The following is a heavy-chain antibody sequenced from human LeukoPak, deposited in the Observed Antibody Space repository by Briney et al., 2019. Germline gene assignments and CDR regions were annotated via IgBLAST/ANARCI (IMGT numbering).Heavy chain of an antibody. CDR3: VRSVFS. Sequence: GGSLRLSCAASGFTVNNKYMYWVRQAPGRGLECVSLIYADGRTFYADSVKGRFTISRDNSRNKMDLQMDSLRAEDTAVYFCVRSVFSWGQGTRVTVSS. D-gene: IGHD2-8*01. V-gene: IGHV3-66*01. J-gene: IGHJ5*02. CDR1: GFTVNNKY. CDR2: IYADGRT.